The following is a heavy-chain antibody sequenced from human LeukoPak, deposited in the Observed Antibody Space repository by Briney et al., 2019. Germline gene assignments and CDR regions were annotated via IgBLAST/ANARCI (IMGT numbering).Heavy chain of an antibody. Sequence: GGALRLSCAASGFTFEVYGMSSVRQAPGTGLEWVSGINWNCGSTGYADSVKGRFTISRDNAKNSLYLQMNSLRAEDTALYYCARGGYYYDSSGYYRNGFDYWGQGTLVTVCS. CDR1: GFTFEVYG. D-gene: IGHD3-22*01. CDR2: INWNCGST. V-gene: IGHV3-20*04. CDR3: ARGGYYYDSSGYYRNGFDY. J-gene: IGHJ4*02.